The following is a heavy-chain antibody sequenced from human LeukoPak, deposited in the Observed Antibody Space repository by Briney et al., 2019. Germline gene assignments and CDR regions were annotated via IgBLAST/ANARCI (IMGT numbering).Heavy chain of an antibody. D-gene: IGHD3-16*01. CDR2: ISSAGDTT. J-gene: IGHJ4*02. CDR1: GVTFSDSY. CDR3: ASGFGKSEDY. V-gene: IGHV3-11*01. Sequence: GGSLRLSCAASGVTFSDSYMTWIRQAPGKGLEWVSYISSAGDTTYYADSVEGRFTISRDNAKNSLYLQMNSLRAEDTAMYFCASGFGKSEDYWGQGTLVTVSS.